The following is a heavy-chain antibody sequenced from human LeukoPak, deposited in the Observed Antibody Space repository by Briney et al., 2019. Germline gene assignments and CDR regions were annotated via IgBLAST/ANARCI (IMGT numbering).Heavy chain of an antibody. V-gene: IGHV1-2*02. D-gene: IGHD5-18*01. J-gene: IGHJ4*02. Sequence: ASVKVSCKASGYTFTVYYFHWVRQAPGQGLEWMGWINPDSGGTNYAQKFQGRVTMTRDTSISTAYMELNRLRSDDTAVYYCARGYSYDDYWGQGTLVTVS. CDR1: GYTFTVYY. CDR3: ARGYSYDDY. CDR2: INPDSGGT.